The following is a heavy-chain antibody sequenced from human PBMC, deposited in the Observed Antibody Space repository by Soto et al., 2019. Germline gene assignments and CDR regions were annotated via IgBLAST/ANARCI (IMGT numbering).Heavy chain of an antibody. D-gene: IGHD3-3*01. CDR2: IYSGGST. J-gene: IGHJ4*02. V-gene: IGHV3-66*01. CDR1: GFTVSSNY. Sequence: EVQLVESGGGLVQPGGSLRLSCAASGFTVSSNYKSWVRQAPGKGLEWVSVIYSGGSTYYADSVKGRFTISRDNSKNTLYLQMNSLRAEDTAVYYCAGGITIFGGPPGGIDYWGQGTLVTVSS. CDR3: AGGITIFGGPPGGIDY.